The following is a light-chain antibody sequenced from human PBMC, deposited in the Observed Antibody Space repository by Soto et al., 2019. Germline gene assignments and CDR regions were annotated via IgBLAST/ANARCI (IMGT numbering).Light chain of an antibody. CDR3: QQYNNWPSALG. J-gene: IGKJ4*01. CDR1: QSVSSN. V-gene: IGKV3-15*01. Sequence: EIVMTQSPATLSVSPGERATLSCRASQSVSSNLAWYQQKPGQAPRLLIYGASTRATGIPARFSGSGSGTEFTLTISRLKSEDFAVYYCQQYNNWPSALGFGGGTKVEIK. CDR2: GAS.